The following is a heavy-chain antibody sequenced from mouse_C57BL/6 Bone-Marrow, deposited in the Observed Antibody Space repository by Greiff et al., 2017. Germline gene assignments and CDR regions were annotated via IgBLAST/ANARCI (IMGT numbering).Heavy chain of an antibody. D-gene: IGHD1-1*01. Sequence: EVQGVESGGGLVQPGGSLSLSCAASGFTFTDYYMSWVRQPPGKALEWLGFIRNKANGYTTEYSASVKGRFTISRDNSQSILYLQMNALRAEDSATYYCAVFYGSSYFYAMDYWGQGTSVTVSS. CDR3: AVFYGSSYFYAMDY. CDR2: IRNKANGYTT. CDR1: GFTFTDYY. V-gene: IGHV7-3*01. J-gene: IGHJ4*01.